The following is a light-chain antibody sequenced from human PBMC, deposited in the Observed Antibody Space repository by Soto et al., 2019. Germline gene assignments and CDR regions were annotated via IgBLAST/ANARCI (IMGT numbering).Light chain of an antibody. V-gene: IGKV3-15*01. Sequence: EIVMTQSPATLSVSPGERATLSCRASQSVGSTLAWYQQKPGQPPRLLIYGASTRATGIPARFSGSGSGTDFTLTISGLEPEDFAVYYCQQYGSSPWTFGQGTKVEIK. J-gene: IGKJ1*01. CDR2: GAS. CDR3: QQYGSSPWT. CDR1: QSVGST.